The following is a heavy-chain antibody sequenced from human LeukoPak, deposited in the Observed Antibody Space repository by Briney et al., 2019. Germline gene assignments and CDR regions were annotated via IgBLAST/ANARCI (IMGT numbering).Heavy chain of an antibody. D-gene: IGHD3-22*01. Sequence: PGGSLRLSCAASGFTFSNFAMSWVRQAPGKGLEWVSAISGSGGSTYYADSVKGRFTISRDNSKNTLYLQMNSLRAEDTAVYYCARGRHYYDSSGSESPGDYWGQGTLVAVSS. CDR2: ISGSGGST. V-gene: IGHV3-23*01. CDR3: ARGRHYYDSSGSESPGDY. J-gene: IGHJ4*02. CDR1: GFTFSNFA.